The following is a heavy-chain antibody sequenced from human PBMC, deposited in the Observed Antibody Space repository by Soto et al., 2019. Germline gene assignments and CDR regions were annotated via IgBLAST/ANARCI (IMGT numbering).Heavy chain of an antibody. V-gene: IGHV3-23*01. D-gene: IGHD3-22*01. CDR3: AREGTYYYDSSGAFDI. CDR2: ISGSGGST. Sequence: EVQLLESGGGLVQPGGSLRLSCAASGFTFSSYAMTWVRQAPGKGLEWVSVISGSGGSTYYADSVKGRFTISRDNSRNTLYLQMNSLRPEDTAVYYCAREGTYYYDSSGAFDIWGQGTMVTVSS. CDR1: GFTFSSYA. J-gene: IGHJ3*02.